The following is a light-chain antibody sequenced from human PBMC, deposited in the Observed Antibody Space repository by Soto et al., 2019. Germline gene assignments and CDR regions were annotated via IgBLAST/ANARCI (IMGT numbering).Light chain of an antibody. CDR3: HQYYSYPHT. CDR2: AAS. CDR1: QGISSY. Sequence: AIRMTQSPSSFSASTGDRVTITCRASQGISSYLAWYQQKPGKAPKLLIYAASTLQSGVPSRFSGSGSGTDITLTISCLQSEDFATYYCHQYYSYPHTFGQATNVEIK. V-gene: IGKV1-8*01. J-gene: IGKJ1*01.